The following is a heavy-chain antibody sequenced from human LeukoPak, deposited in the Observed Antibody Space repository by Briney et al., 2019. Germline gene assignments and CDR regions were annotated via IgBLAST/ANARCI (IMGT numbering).Heavy chain of an antibody. CDR2: IRFDGRNE. Sequence: GGSLRLSCAASGFTFRNFGMHWVRQAPGKGLEWVAFIRFDGRNEYYVDSLKGRFTISRDNSKNTVYLQMNSLRSEDTALYYCAKDKSQVGVDSGSTLVDRWGQGTLVIVSS. CDR3: AKDKSQVGVDSGSTLVDR. V-gene: IGHV3-30*02. J-gene: IGHJ5*02. D-gene: IGHD2-8*02. CDR1: GFTFRNFG.